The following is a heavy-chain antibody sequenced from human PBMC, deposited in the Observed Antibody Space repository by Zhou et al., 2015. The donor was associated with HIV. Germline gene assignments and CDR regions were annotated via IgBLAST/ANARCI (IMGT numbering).Heavy chain of an antibody. CDR3: ARDYYDILTGYWRPIDY. CDR1: GYTFTNYG. D-gene: IGHD3-9*01. V-gene: IGHV1-18*01. Sequence: QVQLVQSGAEVKKPGASVRVSCKASGYTFTNYGISWVRQAPGQGLEWMGWISAYNGNTNYAQKLQGRVTMTTDTSTSTAYMELRSLRSDDTAVYYCARDYYDILTGYWRPIDYWGQGTLVTVSS. J-gene: IGHJ4*02. CDR2: ISAYNGNT.